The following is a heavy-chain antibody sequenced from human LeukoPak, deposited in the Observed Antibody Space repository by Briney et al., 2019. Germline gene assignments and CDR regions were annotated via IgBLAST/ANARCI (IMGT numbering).Heavy chain of an antibody. CDR2: IRHDGSND. J-gene: IGHJ5*02. D-gene: IGHD6-19*01. V-gene: IGHV3-30*02. CDR3: ARDWGRGTSGTGWYNWFDP. Sequence: PGGSLRLSCAASGFIFNDYAFHWVRQAPGKGLEWVALIRHDGSNDYYVDSVKGRFTTSRDNSQSTVYQQMNSLRLEDTAIYYCARDWGRGTSGTGWYNWFDPWGQGTLVTVSS. CDR1: GFIFNDYA.